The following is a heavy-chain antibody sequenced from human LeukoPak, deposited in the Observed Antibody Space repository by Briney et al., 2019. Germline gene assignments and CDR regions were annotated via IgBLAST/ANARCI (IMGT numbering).Heavy chain of an antibody. J-gene: IGHJ5*02. Sequence: GGSLRLSCAASGFTFSSYWMSWVRQAPGKGLEWVANIKQDGSEKYYVDSVKGRFTISRDNAKNSLYLQMNSLRAEDTAVYYCARQSLRIAAAGKPVGWFDPWGQGTLVTVSS. CDR2: IKQDGSEK. V-gene: IGHV3-7*01. D-gene: IGHD6-13*01. CDR1: GFTFSSYW. CDR3: ARQSLRIAAAGKPVGWFDP.